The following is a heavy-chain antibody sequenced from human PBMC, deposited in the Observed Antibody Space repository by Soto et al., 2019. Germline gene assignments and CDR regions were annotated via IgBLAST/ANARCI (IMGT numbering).Heavy chain of an antibody. CDR1: GYTFTGYY. CDR2: VSPNSGNT. V-gene: IGHV1-2*02. Sequence: QVHVVQSGAEVKKPGASVKVSCKASGYTFTGYYIHWVRQAPGQAVAWMGWVSPNSGNTDYAQRFQGRVTMTRDTSITSAYMELSRLTSDDTATYYCARANSGDDDEFDYWGQGTPVTVSS. CDR3: ARANSGDDDEFDY. D-gene: IGHD5-12*01. J-gene: IGHJ4*02.